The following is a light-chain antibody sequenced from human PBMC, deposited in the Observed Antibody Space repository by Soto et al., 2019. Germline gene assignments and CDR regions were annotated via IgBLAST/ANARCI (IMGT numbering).Light chain of an antibody. J-gene: IGLJ3*02. CDR3: CSYATGSWWV. Sequence: QSVLTQPASVSGSPGQSITISCTGTSSDVGNYNFVSWYQHHPGKAPKLMIYEASKRPSGISNRFSGSKSGNTASLTISGLQAEDEADYYCCSYATGSWWVFGGGTKLTVL. CDR1: SSDVGNYNF. CDR2: EAS. V-gene: IGLV2-23*01.